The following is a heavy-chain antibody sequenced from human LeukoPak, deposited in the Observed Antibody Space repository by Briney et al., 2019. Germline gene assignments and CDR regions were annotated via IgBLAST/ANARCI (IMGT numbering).Heavy chain of an antibody. D-gene: IGHD5-18*01. J-gene: IGHJ4*02. CDR3: ARELYSYGSYYFDY. CDR1: GFTFSSYW. CDR2: IKQDGSEK. Sequence: GGSLRLSCAASGFTFSSYWMSWVRQAPGKGLEWVANIKQDGSEKYYVDSVKGRFTISRDNAKNSLYLQMNSLRAEDTAVYYCARELYSYGSYYFDYWGQGALVTVSS. V-gene: IGHV3-7*03.